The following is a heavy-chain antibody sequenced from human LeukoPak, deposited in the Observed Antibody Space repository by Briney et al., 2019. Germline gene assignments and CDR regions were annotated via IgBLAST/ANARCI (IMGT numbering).Heavy chain of an antibody. J-gene: IGHJ3*02. CDR1: GGSFSGYY. CDR3: ARVQWLADEAFDI. V-gene: IGHV4-34*01. Sequence: RSSETLSLICAVYGGSFSGYYWGWIRQPPGKGLEWIGEINHSGSINYNPSLKSRVTISVDTSKNQFSLKLSSVTAADTAVYYWARVQWLADEAFDIWGQGTMVTVSS. D-gene: IGHD6-19*01. CDR2: INHSGSI.